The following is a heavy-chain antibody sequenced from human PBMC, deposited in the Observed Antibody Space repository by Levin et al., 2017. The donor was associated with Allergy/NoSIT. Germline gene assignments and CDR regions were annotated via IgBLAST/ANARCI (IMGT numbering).Heavy chain of an antibody. CDR2: ISWNSGSI. J-gene: IGHJ3*02. CDR3: ARDNIGLPDAFDI. CDR1: GFTFDDYA. D-gene: IGHD3-10*01. V-gene: IGHV3-9*01. Sequence: SLKISCAASGFTFDDYAMHWVRQAPGKGLEWVSGISWNSGSIGYADSVKGRFTISRDNAQNSLYLQMNRLRTEDTALYYCARDNIGLPDAFDIWGQGTMVIVSS.